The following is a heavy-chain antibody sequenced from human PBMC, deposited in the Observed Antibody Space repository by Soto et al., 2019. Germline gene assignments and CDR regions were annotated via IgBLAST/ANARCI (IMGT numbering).Heavy chain of an antibody. D-gene: IGHD1-26*01. Sequence: QVQLVQSGAEVKKPGASVKVSCKASGYIFTSYGIGWVRQAPGQGLEWMGWISAYNGNTNYAQKFQGRVTTTTDTSTSTAYMELRSLRSDDTAVYYCARDFSSGTYPSYFDYWGQGTLVTVSS. CDR3: ARDFSSGTYPSYFDY. V-gene: IGHV1-18*01. CDR1: GYIFTSYG. CDR2: ISAYNGNT. J-gene: IGHJ4*02.